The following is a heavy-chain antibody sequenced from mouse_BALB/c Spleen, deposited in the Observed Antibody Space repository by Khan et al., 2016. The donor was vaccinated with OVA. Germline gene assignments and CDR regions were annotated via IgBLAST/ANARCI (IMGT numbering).Heavy chain of an antibody. CDR2: INPDSSTI. CDR3: ARPYRYDGRAWFAY. D-gene: IGHD2-14*01. Sequence: VQLKESGGGLVQPGGSLKPSCAASGFDFSRYWMSWVRQAPGKGLEWIGEINPDSSTINYTPSLKDKFIISRDNAKNTLYLQMSKVRSEDTALYYGARPYRYDGRAWFAYWGQGTLVTVSA. J-gene: IGHJ3*01. V-gene: IGHV4-1*02. CDR1: GFDFSRYW.